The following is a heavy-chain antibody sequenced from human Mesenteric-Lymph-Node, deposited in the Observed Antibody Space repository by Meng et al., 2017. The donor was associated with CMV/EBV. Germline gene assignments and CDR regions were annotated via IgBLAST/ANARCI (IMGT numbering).Heavy chain of an antibody. V-gene: IGHV3-48*03. Sequence: GGSLRLSCAASGFTFSSFEMNWVRQAPGKGLEWVSYISSSGGTIYYADSVRGRFTISRGNTENSLYLQMYSLRAEDTAVYYCARKNANYYPDYNWFDPWGQGTLVTVSS. CDR3: ARKNANYYPDYNWFDP. CDR2: ISSSGGTI. J-gene: IGHJ5*02. CDR1: GFTFSSFE. D-gene: IGHD4/OR15-4a*01.